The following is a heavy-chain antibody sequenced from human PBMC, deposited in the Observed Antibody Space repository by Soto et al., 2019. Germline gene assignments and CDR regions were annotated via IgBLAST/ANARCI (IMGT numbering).Heavy chain of an antibody. CDR1: GFTFSSHS. V-gene: IGHV3-48*02. CDR3: ARAIRGFSYVVDY. D-gene: IGHD5-18*01. CDR2: ISGSCATK. J-gene: IGHJ4*02. Sequence: PGGSLRLSCAASGFTFSSHSINWVRQAPGKGLEWVSYISGSCATKYYADSVKGRFTISRDNARNSLYLQMSSLSDEDTAVYYCARAIRGFSYVVDYWGQGTLVTVSS.